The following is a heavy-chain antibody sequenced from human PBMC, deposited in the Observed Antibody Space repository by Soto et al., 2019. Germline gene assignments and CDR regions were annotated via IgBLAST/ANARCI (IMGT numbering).Heavy chain of an antibody. D-gene: IGHD3-22*01. Sequence: PSETLSLTCSVSGGSISSYYWSWIRQPPGKGLEWIGYIYYSGSTNYNPSLKSRVTISVDTSKNQFSLKLSSVTAADTAVYYCASFVPYYYDSSGKWGNNAFDIWGQGTMVTVSS. J-gene: IGHJ3*02. CDR1: GGSISSYY. V-gene: IGHV4-59*01. CDR3: ASFVPYYYDSSGKWGNNAFDI. CDR2: IYYSGST.